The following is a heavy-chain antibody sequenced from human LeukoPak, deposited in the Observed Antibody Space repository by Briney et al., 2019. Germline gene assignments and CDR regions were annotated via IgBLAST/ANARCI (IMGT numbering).Heavy chain of an antibody. V-gene: IGHV3-7*01. J-gene: IGHJ4*02. CDR1: GFTFSNYW. CDR3: AKVRGMGATFEILDY. CDR2: IKHDGSEK. Sequence: GGSLRLSCEASGFTFSNYWMSWVRQAPGKGLEWVANIKHDGSEKYYADSVKGRFTISRDNAKNSLYLQMNSLRAEDTAVYYCAKVRGMGATFEILDYWGQGTLVTVSS. D-gene: IGHD1-26*01.